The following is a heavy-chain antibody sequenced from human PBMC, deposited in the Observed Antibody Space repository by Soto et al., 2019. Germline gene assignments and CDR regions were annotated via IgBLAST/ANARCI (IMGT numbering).Heavy chain of an antibody. D-gene: IGHD2-2*01. CDR1: GFILSNYA. V-gene: IGHV3-23*01. J-gene: IGHJ5*02. CDR3: ARTGWDIVVVPADRWFDP. CDR2: LSKDGANE. Sequence: PGGSLRLSCTASGFILSNYAMNWVRQAPGKGLEWVSTLSKDGANEHYADSVKGRFTISRDGSKNTLYLQWSSLKASDTAMYYCARTGWDIVVVPADRWFDPWGQGTLVTVSS.